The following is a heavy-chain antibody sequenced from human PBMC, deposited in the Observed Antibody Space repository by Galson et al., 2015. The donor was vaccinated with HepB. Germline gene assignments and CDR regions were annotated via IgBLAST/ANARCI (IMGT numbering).Heavy chain of an antibody. CDR2: IRSDGSNQ. Sequence: SLRLSCAASGFTISGYGMHWVRQAPGKGLEWVAFIRSDGSNQYYADSVKGRFTISRDNSKNTLYLQMNSLRVEDTAVYYCARGDYGQNDYWGQGTLVTVSS. D-gene: IGHD4-17*01. CDR1: GFTISGYG. J-gene: IGHJ4*02. CDR3: ARGDYGQNDY. V-gene: IGHV3-30*02.